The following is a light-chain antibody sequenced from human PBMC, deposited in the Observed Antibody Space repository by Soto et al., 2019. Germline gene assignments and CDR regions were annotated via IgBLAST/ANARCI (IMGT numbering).Light chain of an antibody. V-gene: IGKV1-9*01. CDR1: QGMSSY. Sequence: IPLTQSPSSLYASVGDRITLPCRASQGMSSYLAWYQQKPGKAPKLLIYVRSTLQTGVPSRFSGSRSGADFTLTISSLQPEDSATYYCQQLSIYPLTFGGGTKVDI. CDR2: VRS. J-gene: IGKJ4*01. CDR3: QQLSIYPLT.